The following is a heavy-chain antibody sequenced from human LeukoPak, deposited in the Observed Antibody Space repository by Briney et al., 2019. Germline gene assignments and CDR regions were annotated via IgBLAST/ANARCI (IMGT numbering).Heavy chain of an antibody. Sequence: PGGSLRLSCAASGFPFSSFGMHWVRQAPGRGLEWVAVVSYDGINKHIADSVKGRFTISKDNSKNTLCLQMNNLRAEDTAAYYCAKDWGITMIRGLDWGQGTLVTVSS. CDR3: AKDWGITMIRGLD. J-gene: IGHJ4*02. V-gene: IGHV3-30*18. D-gene: IGHD3-10*01. CDR2: VSYDGINK. CDR1: GFPFSSFG.